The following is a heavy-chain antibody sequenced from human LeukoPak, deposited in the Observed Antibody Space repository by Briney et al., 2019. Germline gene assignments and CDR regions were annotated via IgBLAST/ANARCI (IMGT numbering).Heavy chain of an antibody. J-gene: IGHJ4*02. CDR3: ARAKEYYYDSSGYPYYFDY. CDR1: GYSFTSYW. CDR2: IYPGDSDT. D-gene: IGHD3-22*01. V-gene: IGHV5-51*01. Sequence: GESLKISCKGSGYSFTSYWIGWVRQMPGKGLEWMGIIYPGDSDTRYSPSFQGQVTISADKSISTAYLQWSSLKASDTAMYYCARAKEYYYDSSGYPYYFDYWGQGTLVTVSS.